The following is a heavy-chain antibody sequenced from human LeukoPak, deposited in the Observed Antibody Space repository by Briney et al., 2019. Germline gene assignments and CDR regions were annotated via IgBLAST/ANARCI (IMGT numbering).Heavy chain of an antibody. V-gene: IGHV1-8*01. CDR1: GYTFISFD. D-gene: IGHD6-19*01. Sequence: ASVKVSCKASGYTFISFDIDWVRQATGQGLEWMGWMSPKSGNTDYAQKFQGRVTMTRNTSINTAYLELSSLRSDDTAVYFCAIPGAGERAFDYWGQGTLVTVSS. J-gene: IGHJ4*02. CDR3: AIPGAGERAFDY. CDR2: MSPKSGNT.